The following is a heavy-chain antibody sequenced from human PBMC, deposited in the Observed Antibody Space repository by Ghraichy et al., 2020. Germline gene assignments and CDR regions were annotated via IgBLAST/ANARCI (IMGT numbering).Heavy chain of an antibody. CDR2: ISAYNGNT. D-gene: IGHD1-26*01. CDR3: ARLRMGGLLRSHNWFDP. Sequence: ASVKVSCKASGYTFTSYGISWVRQAPGQGLEWMGWISAYNGNTNYAQKLQGRVTMTTDTSTSTAYMELRSLRSDDTAVYYCARLRMGGLLRSHNWFDPWGQGTLVTVSS. V-gene: IGHV1-18*01. J-gene: IGHJ5*02. CDR1: GYTFTSYG.